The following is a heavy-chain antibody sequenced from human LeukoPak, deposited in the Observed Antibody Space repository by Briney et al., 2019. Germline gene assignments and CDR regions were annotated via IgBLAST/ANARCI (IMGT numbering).Heavy chain of an antibody. CDR1: GGSFSGYY. V-gene: IGHV4-34*01. Sequence: KPSETLSLTCAVYGGSFSGYYWSWIRQPPGKGLEWIGEINQSGSTNYNPSLKSRVAISVDTSKNQFSLKLSSLTAADTAVYYCARIPRYSSSWYGGDYWGQGTLVTVSS. CDR2: INQSGST. D-gene: IGHD6-13*01. J-gene: IGHJ4*02. CDR3: ARIPRYSSSWYGGDY.